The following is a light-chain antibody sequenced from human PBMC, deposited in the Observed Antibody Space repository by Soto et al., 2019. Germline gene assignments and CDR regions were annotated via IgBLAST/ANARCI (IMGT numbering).Light chain of an antibody. CDR3: QQRSNWWT. CDR2: DAS. V-gene: IGKV3-11*01. J-gene: IGKJ1*01. CDR1: QSVSSN. Sequence: EIVMTQSPATLSVSPGERATLSCRASQSVSSNLAWYQQKPGQAPRLLIYDASNRATGIPARFRGSGSGTDFTLTISSLEPEDFAVYYCQQRSNWWTFGQGTKVDIK.